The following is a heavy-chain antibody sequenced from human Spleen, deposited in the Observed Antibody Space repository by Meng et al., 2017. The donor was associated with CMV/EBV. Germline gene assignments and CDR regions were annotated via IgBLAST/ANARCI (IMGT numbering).Heavy chain of an antibody. CDR3: ARVNGQWLADY. D-gene: IGHD6-19*01. CDR2: IYYSGST. J-gene: IGHJ4*02. Sequence: SETLSLTCSVSGYSISSDYYWGWIRQPPGKGLEWIGYIYYSGSTNYNPSLKSRVTISVDTSKNQFSLKLSSVTAADTAVYYCARVNGQWLADYWGQGTLVTVSS. V-gene: IGHV4-61*01. CDR1: GYSISSDYY.